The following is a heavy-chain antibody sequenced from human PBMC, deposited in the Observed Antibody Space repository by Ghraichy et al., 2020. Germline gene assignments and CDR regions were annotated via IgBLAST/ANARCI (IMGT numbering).Heavy chain of an antibody. J-gene: IGHJ4*02. CDR3: ARHSYYGSGNVDY. CDR2: IYYSGST. CDR1: GGSISSSSYY. Sequence: SQTLSLTCTVSGGSISSSSYYWGWIRQPPGKGLEWIGSIYYSGSTYYNPSLKSRVTISVDTSKNQFSLKLSSVTAADTAVYYCARHSYYGSGNVDYWGQGTLVTVSS. D-gene: IGHD3-10*01. V-gene: IGHV4-39*01.